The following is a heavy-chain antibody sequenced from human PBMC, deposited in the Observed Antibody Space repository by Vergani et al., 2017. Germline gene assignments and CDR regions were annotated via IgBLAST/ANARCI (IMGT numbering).Heavy chain of an antibody. Sequence: EVQLVESGGGLVQPGGSLRLSCAASGFTFSSYDMHWVRQATGKGLEWVSAIGTAGDTYYPGSVKGRFTISRENAKNSLYLQMNSLRAEDTAVYYCAKQLGDYGPPRDYWGQGTLVTVSS. D-gene: IGHD4-17*01. V-gene: IGHV3-13*01. CDR1: GFTFSSYD. CDR3: AKQLGDYGPPRDY. CDR2: IGTAGDT. J-gene: IGHJ4*02.